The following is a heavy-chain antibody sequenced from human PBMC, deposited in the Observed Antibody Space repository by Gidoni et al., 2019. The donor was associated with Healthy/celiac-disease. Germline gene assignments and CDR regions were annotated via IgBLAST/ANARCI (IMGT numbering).Heavy chain of an antibody. D-gene: IGHD3-10*01. CDR2: IYWNDDK. CDR3: AHSSITMVRGANRRHAFDI. CDR1: GFSLRTSGVG. V-gene: IGHV2-5*01. Sequence: QITLKESGPTLVKPTQTLTLTCTFSGFSLRTSGVGVGWIRQPPGKALEWLALIYWNDDKRHSPSLKSRLTITKDTSKNQVVLTMTNMDPVDTATYYCAHSSITMVRGANRRHAFDIWGQGTMVTVSS. J-gene: IGHJ3*02.